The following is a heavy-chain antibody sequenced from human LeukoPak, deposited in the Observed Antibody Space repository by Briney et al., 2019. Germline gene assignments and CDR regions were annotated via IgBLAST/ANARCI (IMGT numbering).Heavy chain of an antibody. V-gene: IGHV4-31*03. D-gene: IGHD4/OR15-4a*01. CDR1: GGSISSGGYY. CDR2: IYYSGST. CDR3: ARVGAYAFDI. J-gene: IGHJ3*02. Sequence: SETLSLTCTVSGGSISSGGYYWSWIRQHPGKGLEWIGYIYYSGSTYYNPSLKSRDTISVDTSEKQLSLKLSSVTAADTAVYYCARVGAYAFDIWGQGTMVTVSS.